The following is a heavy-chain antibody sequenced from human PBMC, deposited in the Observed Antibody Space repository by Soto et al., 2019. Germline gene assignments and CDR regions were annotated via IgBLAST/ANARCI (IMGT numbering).Heavy chain of an antibody. Sequence: SQTLSLTCDISADSVSSNSAAWNWIRQSQSRGLERLGRTYYRSKWYNDYAVSVKSRITINPDTSKNQFSLQLNSVTPEDTAVYYCARDNMDYRTNGVCYSYGMDVWGQGTTVTVS. D-gene: IGHD2-8*01. CDR1: ADSVSSNSAA. CDR3: ARDNMDYRTNGVCYSYGMDV. J-gene: IGHJ6*02. V-gene: IGHV6-1*01. CDR2: TYYRSKWYN.